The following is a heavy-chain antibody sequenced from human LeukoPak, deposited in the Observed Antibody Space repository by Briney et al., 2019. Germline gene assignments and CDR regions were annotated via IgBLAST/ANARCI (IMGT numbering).Heavy chain of an antibody. CDR2: ISAYNGNT. Sequence: GASVKVSCKASGYTFTSYGISWVRQAPGQGLEWMGWISAYNGNTNYAQKLQGRVTMTRNTSISTAYMELSSLRSEDTAVYYCARSEPIDYWGQGTLVTVSS. CDR1: GYTFTSYG. J-gene: IGHJ4*02. V-gene: IGHV1-18*01. CDR3: ARSEPIDY.